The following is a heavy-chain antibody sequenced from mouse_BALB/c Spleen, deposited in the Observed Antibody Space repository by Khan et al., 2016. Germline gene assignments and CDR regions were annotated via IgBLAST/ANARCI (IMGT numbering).Heavy chain of an antibody. CDR1: GYTFSTYW. CDR3: ARGGLDY. J-gene: IGHJ4*01. V-gene: IGHV1-9*01. CDR2: ILPGSGDT. Sequence: QVQLQQSGTELMTPGASVKISCKATGYTFSTYWIEWVKQRPGHGLEWIGEILPGSGDTNYNEKFMGKAIITADTSSNTAYMQFSTLTSEDSAAYYCARGGLDYWGQGISVTVSS.